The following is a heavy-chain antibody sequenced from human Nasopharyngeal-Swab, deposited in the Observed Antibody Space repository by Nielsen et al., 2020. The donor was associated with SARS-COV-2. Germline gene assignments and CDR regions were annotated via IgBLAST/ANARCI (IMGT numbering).Heavy chain of an antibody. V-gene: IGHV3-53*01. CDR1: GFTVSSNY. CDR3: ARDLYRQQWPLYNYYGMDV. Sequence: GGSLKLSCPASGFTVSSNYMSWVRQPPGQGLDWASVIYSGGSTYYADSVKGRFTISRDNSKNTLYLQMTSLRAEDTAVYYCARDLYRQQWPLYNYYGMDVWGQGTTVTVSS. D-gene: IGHD6-19*01. CDR2: IYSGGST. J-gene: IGHJ6*02.